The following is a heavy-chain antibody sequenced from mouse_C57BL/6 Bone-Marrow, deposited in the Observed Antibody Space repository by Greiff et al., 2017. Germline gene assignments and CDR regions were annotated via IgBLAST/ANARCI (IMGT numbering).Heavy chain of an antibody. D-gene: IGHD2-12*01. J-gene: IGHJ3*01. CDR1: GYTFTSYW. Sequence: LQQPGAELVKPGDSVKVSCKASGYTFTSYWMHWVKQRPGQGLEWIGRIHPSDSDTNYNQKFTGKATLTVVKSSSTAYMRLSILTSEDSAVYYCAIACYRFAYWGQGTLVTVSA. V-gene: IGHV1-74*01. CDR2: IHPSDSDT. CDR3: AIACYRFAY.